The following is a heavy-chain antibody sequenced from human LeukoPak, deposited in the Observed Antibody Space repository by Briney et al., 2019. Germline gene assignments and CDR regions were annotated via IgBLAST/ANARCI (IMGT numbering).Heavy chain of an antibody. V-gene: IGHV4-59*01. CDR2: ISYRGSI. J-gene: IGHJ6*02. CDR1: RGSISGYC. CDR3: ATRSQAGYYYGMDV. Sequence: SETLSLTCTVSRGSISGYCWTWIRQPPGQGLEYIGHISYRGSINYNPSLKNRVTMSTDTSKNQLSLKLTSVTAADTAIYYCATRSQAGYYYGMDVWGQGPRSPSP.